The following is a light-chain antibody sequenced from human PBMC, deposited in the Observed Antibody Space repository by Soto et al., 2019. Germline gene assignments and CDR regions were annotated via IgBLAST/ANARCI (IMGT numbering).Light chain of an antibody. V-gene: IGKV1-39*01. Sequence: DIQMTQSPSSLSASVGDRVTITCRASQSISSYLNWYQQKPGKAPKLLIYAASSLQSGVPSRFSGSGSGTDFTLTISSLQPEDFATYYCQQTSSTPFTCGPGTKVDIK. J-gene: IGKJ3*01. CDR1: QSISSY. CDR3: QQTSSTPFT. CDR2: AAS.